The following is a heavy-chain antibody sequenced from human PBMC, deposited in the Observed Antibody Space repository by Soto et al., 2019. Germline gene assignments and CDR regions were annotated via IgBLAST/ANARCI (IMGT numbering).Heavy chain of an antibody. CDR2: IYYSGST. V-gene: IGHV4-30-4*01. CDR1: GGSISSGDYY. CDR3: ARSGTYYDILTGYYVLGYFDY. D-gene: IGHD3-9*01. J-gene: IGHJ4*02. Sequence: SETLSLTCTVSGGSISSGDYYWSWIRQPPGKGLEWIGYIYYSGSTYYNPSLKSRVTISVDTSKNQFSLKLSSVTAADTAVYYCARSGTYYDILTGYYVLGYFDYWGQGTLVTVSS.